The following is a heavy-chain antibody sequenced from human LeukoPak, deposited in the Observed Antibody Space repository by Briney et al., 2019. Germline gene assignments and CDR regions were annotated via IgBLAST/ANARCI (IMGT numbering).Heavy chain of an antibody. J-gene: IGHJ3*02. Sequence: TGGSLRLSCAASGFTFSSYAMSWVRQAPGKGLEWASAISGSGGSTYYADSVKGRFTISRDNSKNTLYLQMNSLRAEDTAVYYCAKGVGSWYGTDGFDIWGQGTMVTVSS. V-gene: IGHV3-23*01. CDR2: ISGSGGST. CDR3: AKGVGSWYGTDGFDI. D-gene: IGHD6-13*01. CDR1: GFTFSSYA.